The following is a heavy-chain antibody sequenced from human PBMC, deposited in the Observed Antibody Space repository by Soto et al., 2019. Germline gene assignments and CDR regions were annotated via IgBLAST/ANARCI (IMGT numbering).Heavy chain of an antibody. CDR1: GYTFTSYG. D-gene: IGHD4-17*01. V-gene: IGHV1-18*01. J-gene: IGHJ5*02. Sequence: ASVKVSCKASGYTFTSYGISWVRQAPGQGLEWMGWISAYNGNTNYAQKLQGRVTMTTDTSTSTAYMELRSLRSDDTAVYYCANLVGAVTTKSLAPGARGTRVPVSS. CDR2: ISAYNGNT. CDR3: ANLVGAVTTKSLAP.